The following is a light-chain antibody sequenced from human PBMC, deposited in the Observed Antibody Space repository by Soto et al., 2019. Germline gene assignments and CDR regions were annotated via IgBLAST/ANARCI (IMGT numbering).Light chain of an antibody. CDR3: QQYYSTPWT. J-gene: IGKJ1*01. V-gene: IGKV4-1*01. CDR2: WAS. CDR1: QTVLSSSNNKNY. Sequence: DIVMTQSPDSLPVSLGERATINCKSSQTVLSSSNNKNYLAWYQQRPGQPPKLLIYWASTREFGVPDRFSGSGSGTDFTLTISSLQAEDVAVYYCQQYYSTPWTFGQGTKV.